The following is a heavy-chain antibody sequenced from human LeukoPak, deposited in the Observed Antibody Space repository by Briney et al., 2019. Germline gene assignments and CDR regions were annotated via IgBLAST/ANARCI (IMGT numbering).Heavy chain of an antibody. D-gene: IGHD3-3*01. Sequence: ASVKVSCKASGYTFTSYGISWVRQAPGQGLEWMGWISAYNGNTNYAQKLQGRVTMTTDTSTSTDYMELRSLRSDDTAVYYCAREFTAYDFWSGYIPLDYWGQGTLVTVSS. J-gene: IGHJ4*02. CDR2: ISAYNGNT. CDR3: AREFTAYDFWSGYIPLDY. CDR1: GYTFTSYG. V-gene: IGHV1-18*01.